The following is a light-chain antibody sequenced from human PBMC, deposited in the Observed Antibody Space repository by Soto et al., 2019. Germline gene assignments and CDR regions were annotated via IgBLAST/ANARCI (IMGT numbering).Light chain of an antibody. CDR3: QQYYHVPVT. CDR2: WAS. J-gene: IGKJ5*01. Sequence: DIVTTQSPDSLSVSLGERATFSCKSSQTLLYNSNNKNYLAWFQQKPGQAPKLLIYWASTRNSGVPDRFSGSGSGTDFTLTISNLQAEDVATYYCQQYYHVPVTFGQGTRLEI. V-gene: IGKV4-1*01. CDR1: QTLLYNSNNKNY.